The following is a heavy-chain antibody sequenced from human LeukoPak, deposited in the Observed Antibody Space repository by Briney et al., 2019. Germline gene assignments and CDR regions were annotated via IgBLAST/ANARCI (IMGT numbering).Heavy chain of an antibody. CDR1: GFTFGNHW. D-gene: IGHD3-16*01. V-gene: IGHV3-7*01. CDR2: INQDESET. J-gene: IGHJ4*01. CDR3: AGGMNTES. Sequence: PGGSLRLSCAGSGFTFGNHWMTWVRQAPGKGLEWVANINQDESETYSVDSVKGRFTISRDNANNLLYLQMNSLKVDDTAVYYCAGGMNTESWGQGTMVTVSS.